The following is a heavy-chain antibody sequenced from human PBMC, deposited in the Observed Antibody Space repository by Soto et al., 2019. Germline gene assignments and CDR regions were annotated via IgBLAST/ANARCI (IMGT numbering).Heavy chain of an antibody. D-gene: IGHD6-19*01. V-gene: IGHV3-9*01. CDR2: ISWNSGSI. J-gene: IGHJ6*02. CDR1: GFTFDDYA. Sequence: DVQLVESGGGLVQPGRSLRLSCAASGFTFDDYAMHWVRQAPGKGLEWVSGISWNSGSIGYADSVKGRFTISRDNAKNSLYLQMNSLRAEDTALYYCANAVAGYYYYGMDVWGQGTTVTVSS. CDR3: ANAVAGYYYYGMDV.